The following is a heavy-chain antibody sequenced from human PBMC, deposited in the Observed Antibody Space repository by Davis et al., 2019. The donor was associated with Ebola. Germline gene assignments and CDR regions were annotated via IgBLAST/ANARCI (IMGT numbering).Heavy chain of an antibody. CDR2: INWNGEAY. CDR3: ARGPDYGGNCFDP. CDR1: GFTFSSYG. Sequence: PGGSLRLSCAASGFTFSSYGMIWVRQAPGKSLQWVSGINWNGEAYGYADSVKGRFTIARDNAKNSLYLQMNSLRPEDTAFYYCARGPDYGGNCFDPWGQGALVTVSS. J-gene: IGHJ5*02. D-gene: IGHD4-23*01. V-gene: IGHV3-20*04.